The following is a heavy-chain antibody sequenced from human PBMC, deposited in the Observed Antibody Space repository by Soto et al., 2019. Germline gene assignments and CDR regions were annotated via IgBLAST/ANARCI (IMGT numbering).Heavy chain of an antibody. V-gene: IGHV5-51*01. J-gene: IGHJ6*02. D-gene: IGHD5-18*01. CDR1: GYSFTSYW. CDR2: IYPGDSDT. Sequence: GESLKISCKGSGYSFTSYWIGWVRQMPGKGLEWMGIIYPGDSDTRYSPSFQGQVTISADKSISTAYLQWSSLKASDTAMYYCARGLDTAMVGYYYYGMDVWGQGTTVTVSS. CDR3: ARGLDTAMVGYYYYGMDV.